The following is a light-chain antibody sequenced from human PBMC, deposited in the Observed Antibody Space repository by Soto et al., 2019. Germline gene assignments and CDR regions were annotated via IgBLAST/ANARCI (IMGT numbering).Light chain of an antibody. J-gene: IGKJ1*01. CDR3: QQYYSTPWT. Sequence: DIVMTQSPDSLAVSLGERATINCKSSQSVLYSSNNKNYLAWYQQKPGQPPKLLIYWASTRESGVPDRFSGSGSGTDFTLTISSLQVEDVVVYYCQQYYSTPWTFGQGTKVDIK. CDR1: QSVLYSSNNKNY. V-gene: IGKV4-1*01. CDR2: WAS.